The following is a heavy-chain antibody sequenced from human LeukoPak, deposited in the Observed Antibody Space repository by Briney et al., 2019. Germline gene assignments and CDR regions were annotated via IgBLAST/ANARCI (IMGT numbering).Heavy chain of an antibody. V-gene: IGHV7-4-1*02. CDR2: INTNTGNP. Sequence: ALVKVSCKASGYTFTTYAMSWVRQAPGQGLEWMGWINTNTGNPTYAQGFTGRFVFSLDTSVSTAYLQITSLKAEDTAVYYCARVVSSLSIAAPYWGQGTLVTVSS. J-gene: IGHJ4*02. CDR3: ARVVSSLSIAAPY. CDR1: GYTFTTYA. D-gene: IGHD6-6*01.